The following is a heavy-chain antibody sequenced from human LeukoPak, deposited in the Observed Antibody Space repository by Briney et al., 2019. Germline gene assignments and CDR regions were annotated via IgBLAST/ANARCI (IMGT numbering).Heavy chain of an antibody. CDR1: GFTFSSYA. CDR2: ISGSGGST. D-gene: IGHD5-18*01. CDR3: AENRNTAMVTPFDY. J-gene: IGHJ4*02. V-gene: IGHV3-23*01. Sequence: GGSLRLSCAASGFTFSSYAMSWVRQAPGKGLEWVSTISGSGGSTYYADSVKGRFTISRDNSKNTLYLQMNSLRAEDTAVYYCAENRNTAMVTPFDYWGQGTLVTVSS.